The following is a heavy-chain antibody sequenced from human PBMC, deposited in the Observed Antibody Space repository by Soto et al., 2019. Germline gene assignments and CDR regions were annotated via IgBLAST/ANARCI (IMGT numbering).Heavy chain of an antibody. Sequence: GGSLRLSCAAYGFTFSTYWMSWVRQAPGKGLEWVGNIKQDGSGENYVDSVKGRFTISRDNANHSLYLQMNSLRAEDTAVYYCARDRGPPRYLYYGMDVWGQGTTVTVSS. CDR1: GFTFSTYW. J-gene: IGHJ6*02. V-gene: IGHV3-7*01. CDR3: ARDRGPPRYLYYGMDV. CDR2: IKQDGSGE. D-gene: IGHD3-10*01.